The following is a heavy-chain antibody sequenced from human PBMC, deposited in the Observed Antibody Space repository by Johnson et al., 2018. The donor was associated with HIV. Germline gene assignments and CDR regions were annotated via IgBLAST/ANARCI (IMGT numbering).Heavy chain of an antibody. V-gene: IGHV3-30*18. J-gene: IGHJ3*02. CDR1: GFIFSDYY. CDR3: AKGGGQLWFYIAFDI. Sequence: VQLVESGGDLVKPGGSLRLSCAASGFIFSDYYMTWIRQAPGKGLEWVAVISYDGSNKYYADSVKGRFTISRDNSKNTLYLQMNSLRAEDTAVYYCAKGGGQLWFYIAFDIWGQGTMVTVSS. D-gene: IGHD5-18*01. CDR2: ISYDGSNK.